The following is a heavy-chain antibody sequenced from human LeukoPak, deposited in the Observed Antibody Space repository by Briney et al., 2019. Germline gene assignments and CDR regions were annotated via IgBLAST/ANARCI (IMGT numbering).Heavy chain of an antibody. CDR2: IYYSGST. Sequence: SETLSLTCTVSGGSISSSSYYWGWIRQPPGKGLEWIGSIYYSGSTYYNPSLKSRVTISVDMSKNQFSLKLSSVTAADTAVYYCARGITGTADYFDYWGQGTLVTVSS. J-gene: IGHJ4*02. CDR1: GGSISSSSYY. CDR3: ARGITGTADYFDY. V-gene: IGHV4-39*01. D-gene: IGHD1-7*01.